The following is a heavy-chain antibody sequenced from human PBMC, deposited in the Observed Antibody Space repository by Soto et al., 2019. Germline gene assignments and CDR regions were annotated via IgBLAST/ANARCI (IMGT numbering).Heavy chain of an antibody. CDR1: GFTFSSYW. CDR2: IKQDGSEK. V-gene: IGHV3-7*01. D-gene: IGHD2-21*02. CDR3: ARTFYCGGDCYTEYNWFDP. Sequence: PGGSLRLSCAASGFTFSSYWMSWVRQSPGKGLEWVANIKQDGSEKYYVDSVKGRFTISRDNAKNSLYLQMNSLRAEDTAVYYCARTFYCGGDCYTEYNWFDPWGQGTLVTVSS. J-gene: IGHJ5*02.